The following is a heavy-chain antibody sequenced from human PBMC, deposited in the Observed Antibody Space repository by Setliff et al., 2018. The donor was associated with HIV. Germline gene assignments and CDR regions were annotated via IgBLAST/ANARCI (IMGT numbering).Heavy chain of an antibody. CDR1: GGFISSSSYY. CDR2: IYYSGST. CDR3: ARDPVYYYDTGTYYRSEYFQH. J-gene: IGHJ1*01. D-gene: IGHD3-22*01. V-gene: IGHV4-39*07. Sequence: SETLSLTCTVPGGFISSSSYYWGWIRQPPGKGLEWIGSIYYSGSTYYNPSLESRVTISVDTSKNQFSLKLSSVTAADTAVYYCARDPVYYYDTGTYYRSEYFQHWGQGTLVTVSS.